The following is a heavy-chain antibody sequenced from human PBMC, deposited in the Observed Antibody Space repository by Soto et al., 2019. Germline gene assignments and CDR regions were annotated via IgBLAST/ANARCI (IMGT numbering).Heavy chain of an antibody. Sequence: ASVNVSCKASGYTFTSYGISWVRQAPGQGLEWMGWISAYNGNTNYAQKLQGRVTMTTDTSTSTAYMELRSLRSDDTAVYYCARDQGSSGWYWNYYYGMDVWGQGTTVTVSS. V-gene: IGHV1-18*01. CDR2: ISAYNGNT. CDR3: ARDQGSSGWYWNYYYGMDV. J-gene: IGHJ6*02. D-gene: IGHD6-19*01. CDR1: GYTFTSYG.